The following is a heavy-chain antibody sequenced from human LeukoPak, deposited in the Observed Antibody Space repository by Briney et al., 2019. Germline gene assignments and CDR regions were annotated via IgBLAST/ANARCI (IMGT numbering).Heavy chain of an antibody. D-gene: IGHD3-3*01. J-gene: IGHJ4*02. CDR3: EGSGYPPYF. Sequence: PGGSLRLSCAASGFTFSSYSMNWVRQAPGKGLEWVSYISSSSSTIYYADSVKGRFTISRDNAKNTLYLQMNSLRAEDTAVYYCEGSGYPPYFRGQGTLVTVSS. CDR1: GFTFSSYS. CDR2: ISSSSSTI. V-gene: IGHV3-48*04.